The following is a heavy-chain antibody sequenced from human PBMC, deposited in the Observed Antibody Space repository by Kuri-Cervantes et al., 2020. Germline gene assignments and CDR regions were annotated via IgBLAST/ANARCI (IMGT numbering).Heavy chain of an antibody. J-gene: IGHJ5*02. CDR2: ISAYNGDT. V-gene: IGHV1-18*01. CDR3: ARDPITMVRGVIISVKGFDP. D-gene: IGHD3-10*01. CDR1: GYTFNDYG. Sequence: ASVKVSCKASGYTFNDYGINWVRQAPEQGLEWMGWISAYNGDTNYAQKLQGRVTMTTDTSTSTAYMELRSLRSDDTAVYYCARDPITMVRGVIISVKGFDPWGQGTLVTVSS.